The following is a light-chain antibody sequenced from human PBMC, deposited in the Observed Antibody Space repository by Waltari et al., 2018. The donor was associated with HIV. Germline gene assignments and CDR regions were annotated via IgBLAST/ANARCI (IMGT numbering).Light chain of an antibody. CDR2: WAY. CDR3: QQYYSTPWT. V-gene: IGKV4-1*01. CDR1: QSILYSANNKNY. Sequence: DIVMIQSPDSLTVSLGERATINCKSSQSILYSANNKNYLTWYQQKPGQPPKLLIYWAYTRESGFPDRFSGSGSGTDFTLTSSSQQTEDVTVYYGQQYYSTPWTFGQATKVEIK. J-gene: IGKJ1*01.